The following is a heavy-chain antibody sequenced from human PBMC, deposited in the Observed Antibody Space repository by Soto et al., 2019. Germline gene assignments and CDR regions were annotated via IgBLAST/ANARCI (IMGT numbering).Heavy chain of an antibody. CDR2: ISASGGTS. D-gene: IGHD2-2*01. J-gene: IGHJ3*02. Sequence: GGSLRLSCAASGFTFSTYAMSWVRQAPGKGLEWVSAISASGGTSYYAYSVKGRFTISRDNSKDTLYLQMNSLRPEDTAVFYCAKASSTSIIRDAFDIWGQGTMVTVSS. CDR3: AKASSTSIIRDAFDI. CDR1: GFTFSTYA. V-gene: IGHV3-23*01.